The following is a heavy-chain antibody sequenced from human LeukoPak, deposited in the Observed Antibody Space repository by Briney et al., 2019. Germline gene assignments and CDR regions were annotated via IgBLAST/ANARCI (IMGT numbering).Heavy chain of an antibody. V-gene: IGHV3-48*01. D-gene: IGHD6-19*01. CDR2: ISSSSSTI. CDR3: ARGESYSSGWLAN. CDR1: GFTFSSYS. J-gene: IGHJ4*02. Sequence: GGSLRLSCAASGFTFSSYSMNWVRQAPGKGLEWVSYISSSSSTIYYADSVKGRFTISRDNSKNTLYLQMNSLRAEDTAVYYCARGESYSSGWLANWGQGTLVTVSS.